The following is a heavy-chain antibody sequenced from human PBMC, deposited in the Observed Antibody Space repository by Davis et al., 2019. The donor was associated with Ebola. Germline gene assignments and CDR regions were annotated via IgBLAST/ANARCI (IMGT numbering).Heavy chain of an antibody. J-gene: IGHJ4*02. D-gene: IGHD5-18*01. CDR2: ISYDGSNK. CDR3: ARVDTED. CDR1: GFTFSSYG. V-gene: IGHV3-30*03. Sequence: GESLKISCAASGFTFSSYGMHWVRQAPGKGLEWVAVISYDGSNKYYADSVKSRFTISRDNSKNTLYLQMNSLRAEDTAVYYCARVDTEDWGQGTLVTVSS.